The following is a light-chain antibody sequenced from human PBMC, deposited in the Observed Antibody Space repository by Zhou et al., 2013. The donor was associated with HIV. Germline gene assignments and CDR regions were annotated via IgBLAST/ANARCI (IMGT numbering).Light chain of an antibody. Sequence: DIQMTQSPSTLSASVGDRVTITCRASQSIGSWLAWYQQQPGKAPNLLIYKASNLESGVPSRFSGSGSGTEFTLTISSLQPDDSATYYCQQANSLLSVTFGGGTKVDIK. CDR1: QSIGSW. J-gene: IGKJ4*01. V-gene: IGKV1-5*03. CDR2: KAS. CDR3: QQANSLLSVT.